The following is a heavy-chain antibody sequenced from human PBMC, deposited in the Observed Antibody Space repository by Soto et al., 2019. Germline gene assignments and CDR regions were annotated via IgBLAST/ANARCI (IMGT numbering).Heavy chain of an antibody. D-gene: IGHD1-1*01. CDR1: GFTFSSYS. CDR3: ARGGTGIYYYYYGMDV. V-gene: IGHV3-21*01. CDR2: ISSSSSYI. Sequence: EVQLVESGVGLVKPGGSLRLSCAASGFTFSSYSMKWVRQAPGKGLEWVSSISSSSSYIYYADSVKGRFTISRDNAKNSLYQQNNSLRAEDTAVYYCARGGTGIYYYYYGMDVWGKGTKVNVSS. J-gene: IGHJ6*04.